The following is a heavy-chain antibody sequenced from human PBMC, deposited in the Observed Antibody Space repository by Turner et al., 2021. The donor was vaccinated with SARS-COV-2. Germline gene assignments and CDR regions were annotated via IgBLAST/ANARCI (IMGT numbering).Heavy chain of an antibody. CDR1: GGSISSSSYC. V-gene: IGHV4-39*01. CDR2: MYYRGST. D-gene: IGHD3-3*01. J-gene: IGHJ4*02. CDR3: ARSRLSGVDDY. Sequence: QLQLQESGPGLVKPSATLSLTCTVPGGSISSSSYCWGWIRQPPGKGLEWIGGMYYRGSTYYNPSLKSRVTISVDTSKNQFSLKLSSVTAADTAVYYCARSRLSGVDDYWGQGTLVTVSS.